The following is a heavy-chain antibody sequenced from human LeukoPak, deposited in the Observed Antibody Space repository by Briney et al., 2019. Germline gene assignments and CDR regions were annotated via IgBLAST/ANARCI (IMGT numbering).Heavy chain of an antibody. Sequence: GASLQISSKASAYVFPSYWIGWVRQMPRKGLEWMGIIYPGDSDTRYSPSFQSQVTISADKSINTASLQWSTLTASDTAMYYCARHAVTDHGGQGTLVTVSS. J-gene: IGHJ1*01. CDR2: IYPGDSDT. D-gene: IGHD6-19*01. CDR3: ARHAVTDH. V-gene: IGHV5-51*01. CDR1: AYVFPSYW.